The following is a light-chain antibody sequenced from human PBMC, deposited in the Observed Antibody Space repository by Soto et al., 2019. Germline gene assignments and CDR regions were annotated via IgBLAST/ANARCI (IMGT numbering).Light chain of an antibody. CDR1: QSVSSM. Sequence: EIVMTQSPATLSVSPGERATLSCRASQSVSSMLAWYQQKPGQAPRLLIYGASIRATGIPARFSGSGSGTEFTLTISSLQSEDLAVYYCQQYNNWRTFGQGTKLEIK. V-gene: IGKV3-15*01. CDR3: QQYNNWRT. J-gene: IGKJ2*01. CDR2: GAS.